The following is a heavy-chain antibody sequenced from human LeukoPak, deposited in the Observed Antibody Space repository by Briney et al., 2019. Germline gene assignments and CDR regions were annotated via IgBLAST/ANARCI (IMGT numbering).Heavy chain of an antibody. Sequence: SETLSLTCTVSGSSISSNSYCWGWIRQPPGKGLEWIGIIYHSGSTNYNPSLKSRVTISVDTSKNQFSLKLTSVTAADTAVYYCASLRRYCTTTTCYRGAYYFDYWGQGTLVTVSS. CDR2: IYHSGST. CDR3: ASLRRYCTTTTCYRGAYYFDY. J-gene: IGHJ4*02. D-gene: IGHD2-2*01. V-gene: IGHV4-39*01. CDR1: GSSISSNSYC.